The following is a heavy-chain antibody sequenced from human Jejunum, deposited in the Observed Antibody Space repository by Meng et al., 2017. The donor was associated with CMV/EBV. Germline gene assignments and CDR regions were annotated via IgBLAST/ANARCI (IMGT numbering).Heavy chain of an antibody. J-gene: IGHJ4*02. Sequence: SCAASGFTFSSSWMHWVRQAPGKGLVWVSHINSDGSDTKYADSVKGRFTISRDNAKNTLYPQMNTLRAEDTAVYYCVKGGHLGDYWGQGTLVTVSS. V-gene: IGHV3-74*03. D-gene: IGHD3-10*01. CDR3: VKGGHLGDY. CDR2: INSDGSDT. CDR1: GFTFSSSW.